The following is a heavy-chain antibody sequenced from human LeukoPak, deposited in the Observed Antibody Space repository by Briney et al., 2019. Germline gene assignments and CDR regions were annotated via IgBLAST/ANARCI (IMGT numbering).Heavy chain of an antibody. V-gene: IGHV1-69*01. CDR2: IIPIFGTA. CDR1: GGTFSSYA. J-gene: IGHJ1*01. D-gene: IGHD4-17*01. Sequence: SVKVSCKASGGTFSSYAISWVRQAPGQGLEWMGGIIPIFGTANYAQKFQGRVTITADESTSTAYMELSSLRSEDMAVYYCARLHGDYVYGRLQHWGQGTLVTVSA. CDR3: ARLHGDYVYGRLQH.